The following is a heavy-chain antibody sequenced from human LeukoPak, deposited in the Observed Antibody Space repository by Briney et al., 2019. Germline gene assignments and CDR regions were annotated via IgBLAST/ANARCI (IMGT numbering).Heavy chain of an antibody. J-gene: IGHJ4*02. CDR3: ASGNYDILTLFFPY. CDR1: GFSFNIYT. CDR2: ISDNVDIT. V-gene: IGHV3-23*01. Sequence: GGSLRLSCAASGFSFNIYTMSWVRQVPGKGLEWVSVISDNVDITYYADSVKGRFTISRDNSKNTLYLQMNSLRAEGTAVYYCASGNYDILTLFFPYWGQGTLVTVSS. D-gene: IGHD3-9*01.